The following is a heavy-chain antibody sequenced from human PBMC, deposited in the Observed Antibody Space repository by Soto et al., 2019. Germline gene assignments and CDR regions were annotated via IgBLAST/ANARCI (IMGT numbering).Heavy chain of an antibody. Sequence: ASVKVSCKASGGTFSSYTISWVRQAPGQGLEWMGGIIPIFGTANYAQKFQGRVTITADESTSTAYMELSSLRSDDTAVYYCARAVPDFYPTTFSPYYGMDVWGQGTTVTVSS. V-gene: IGHV1-69*13. CDR2: IIPIFGTA. CDR3: ARAVPDFYPTTFSPYYGMDV. D-gene: IGHD4-4*01. J-gene: IGHJ6*02. CDR1: GGTFSSYT.